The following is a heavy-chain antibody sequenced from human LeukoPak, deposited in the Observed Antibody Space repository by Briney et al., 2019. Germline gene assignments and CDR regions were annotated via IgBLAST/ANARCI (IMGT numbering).Heavy chain of an antibody. Sequence: GGSLRLSCAASAFTFSHYGMHWVRQAPGKGLEWVANIDQDGSEKNYVDSVKGRFTISRDNAKNSLYLHLNSLRAEDTAVYYCARDQVGIFDYWGQGTLVTVSS. CDR3: ARDQVGIFDY. CDR2: IDQDGSEK. CDR1: AFTFSHYG. D-gene: IGHD1-26*01. J-gene: IGHJ4*02. V-gene: IGHV3-7*01.